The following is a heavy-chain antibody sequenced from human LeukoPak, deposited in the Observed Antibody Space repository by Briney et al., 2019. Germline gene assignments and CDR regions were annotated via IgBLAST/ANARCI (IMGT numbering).Heavy chain of an antibody. J-gene: IGHJ3*02. D-gene: IGHD3-22*01. Sequence: GESLKISCRGSGYSFTSYWIGWVRQMPGKGLEWMGIIYPGDSDTRYSPSFQGQVTISADKPISTAYLQWSSLKASDTAMYYCARLYYYDSSGYKGRAFDIWGQGTMVTVSS. CDR2: IYPGDSDT. CDR1: GYSFTSYW. CDR3: ARLYYYDSSGYKGRAFDI. V-gene: IGHV5-51*01.